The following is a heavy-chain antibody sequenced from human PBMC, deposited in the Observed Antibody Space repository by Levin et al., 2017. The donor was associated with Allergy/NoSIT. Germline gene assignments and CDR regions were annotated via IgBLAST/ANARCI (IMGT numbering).Heavy chain of an antibody. CDR2: ITSGGTYT. Sequence: GGSLRLSCAASGFTFDDYSMNWVRQAPGKGLEWVSSITSGGTYTFYADSVRGRFTISRDNAKNSLYLQMNRLTGEDTAVYYCARNTYASGAHWGQGTLVTVSS. J-gene: IGHJ4*02. CDR3: ARNTYASGAH. V-gene: IGHV3-21*01. D-gene: IGHD3-10*01. CDR1: GFTFDDYS.